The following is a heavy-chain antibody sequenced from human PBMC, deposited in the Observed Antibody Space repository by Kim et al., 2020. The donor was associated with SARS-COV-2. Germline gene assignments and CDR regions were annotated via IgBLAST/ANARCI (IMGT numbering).Heavy chain of an antibody. J-gene: IGHJ6*02. CDR1: GFTFSSYS. CDR2: ISSSSSYI. CDR3: ARGYCSSTSCSFYYYYGMDV. D-gene: IGHD2-2*01. V-gene: IGHV3-21*01. Sequence: GGSLRLSCAASGFTFSSYSMNWVRQAPGKGLEWVSSISSSSSYIYYADSVKGRFTISRDNAKNSLYLQMNSLRAEDTAVYYCARGYCSSTSCSFYYYYGMDVWGQGTTVTVSS.